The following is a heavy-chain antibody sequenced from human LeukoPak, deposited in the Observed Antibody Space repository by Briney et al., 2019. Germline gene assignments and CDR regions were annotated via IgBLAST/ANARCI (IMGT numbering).Heavy chain of an antibody. D-gene: IGHD6-19*01. CDR1: GFTFSSYG. Sequence: GGSLRLSCAASGFTFSSYGMHWVRQAPGKGLEWVAVIWYDGSNKYYADSVKGRFTISRDNSKNTLYLQMNSLRAEDTAVYYCARDREQGGYCSSGLSYWGQGTLVTVSS. CDR2: IWYDGSNK. V-gene: IGHV3-33*01. J-gene: IGHJ4*02. CDR3: ARDREQGGYCSSGLSY.